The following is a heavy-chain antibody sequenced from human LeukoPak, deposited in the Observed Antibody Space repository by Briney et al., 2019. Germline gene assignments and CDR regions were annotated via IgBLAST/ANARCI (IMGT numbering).Heavy chain of an antibody. D-gene: IGHD3-22*01. CDR2: IIPIFGTA. Sequence: GSSVKVSCKASGGAFSSYAISWVRQAPGQGLEWMGGIIPIFGTANYAQKFQGRVTITTDKSTSTAYMELSSLRSEDTAVYYCARGDYYYDSSDRWDAFDIWGQGTMVTVSS. J-gene: IGHJ3*02. CDR3: ARGDYYYDSSDRWDAFDI. CDR1: GGAFSSYA. V-gene: IGHV1-69*05.